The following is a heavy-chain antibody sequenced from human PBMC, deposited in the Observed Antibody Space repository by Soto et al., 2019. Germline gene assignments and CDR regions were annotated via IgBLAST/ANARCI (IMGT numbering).Heavy chain of an antibody. Sequence: SETLSLTCAVSGGSISSGGYSWSWIRQPPGKGLEWIGYIYHSGSTYYNPSLKSRVTISVDRSKNQFSLKLSSVTAADTAVYYCARLVGATGYFDYWGQGXLVTVSS. CDR1: GGSISSGGYS. J-gene: IGHJ4*02. V-gene: IGHV4-30-2*01. D-gene: IGHD1-26*01. CDR3: ARLVGATGYFDY. CDR2: IYHSGST.